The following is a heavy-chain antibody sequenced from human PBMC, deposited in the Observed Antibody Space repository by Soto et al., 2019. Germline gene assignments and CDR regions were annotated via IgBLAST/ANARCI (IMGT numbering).Heavy chain of an antibody. CDR3: AKQYSSGWYGFWYFDL. J-gene: IGHJ2*01. CDR2: ISYDGSNK. Sequence: QVQLVESEGGVVQPGRSLRLSCAASGFTFSSYGMHWVRQAPGKGLEWVAVISYDGSNKYYADSVKGRFTISRDNSKNTLYLQMNSLRAEDTAVYYCAKQYSSGWYGFWYFDLWGRGTLVTVSS. D-gene: IGHD6-19*01. V-gene: IGHV3-30*18. CDR1: GFTFSSYG.